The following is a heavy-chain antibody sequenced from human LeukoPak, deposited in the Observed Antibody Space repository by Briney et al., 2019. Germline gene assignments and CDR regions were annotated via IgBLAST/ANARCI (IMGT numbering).Heavy chain of an antibody. D-gene: IGHD2-2*01. Sequence: PSETLSLTCTVSGGSISSYYWSWIRQPAGKGLEWIGRIYTSGSTNYNPSLKSRVTMSVDTSKNQFSLKLSSVTAADTAVYYCARDGVFQVVVPAAPRSYYYYYMDVWGKGTTVTVSS. J-gene: IGHJ6*03. CDR2: IYTSGST. CDR1: GGSISSYY. CDR3: ARDGVFQVVVPAAPRSYYYYYMDV. V-gene: IGHV4-4*07.